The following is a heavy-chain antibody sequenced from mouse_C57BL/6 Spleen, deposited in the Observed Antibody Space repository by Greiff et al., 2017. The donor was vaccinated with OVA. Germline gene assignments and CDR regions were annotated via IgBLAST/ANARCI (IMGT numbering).Heavy chain of an antibody. D-gene: IGHD2-10*01. CDR2: IYPRAGST. CDR1: GYTFTDYT. J-gene: IGHJ1*03. CDR3: ARPYYGNPGYSDV. Sequence: QVQLQQSDAELVKPGASVKISCKVSGYTFTDYTIHWMKQRPEQGLEWIGYIYPRAGSTKYNEKFKGKATLTADKSSSTAYMQLNSLTSEDSAVYCCARPYYGNPGYSDVWGTGTTVTVAS. V-gene: IGHV1-78*01.